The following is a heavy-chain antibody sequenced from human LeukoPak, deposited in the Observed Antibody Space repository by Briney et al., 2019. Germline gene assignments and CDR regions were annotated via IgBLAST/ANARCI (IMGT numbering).Heavy chain of an antibody. Sequence: GASVKVSCKASGGTFSCYAISWVRQAPGQGLEWMGGIIPIFGTANYAQKFQGRVTITADESTSTAYMELSSLRSEDTAVYYCARIYGSGDYFDYWGQGTLVTVSS. CDR1: GGTFSCYA. D-gene: IGHD3-10*01. J-gene: IGHJ4*02. V-gene: IGHV1-69*13. CDR2: IIPIFGTA. CDR3: ARIYGSGDYFDY.